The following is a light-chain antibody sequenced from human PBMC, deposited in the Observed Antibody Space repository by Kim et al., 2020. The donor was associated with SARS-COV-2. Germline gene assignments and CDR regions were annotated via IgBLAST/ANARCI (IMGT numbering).Light chain of an antibody. CDR1: QGIRSS. V-gene: IGKV1-NL1*01. Sequence: DIQMTQSPSSLSASVGDRVTITCRASQGIRSSLAWYQQKSGHAPKLLLHSASNLQSGVPSKLSGSGSGTDFTLTISSLQPEDFATYYCQQYYSLPLTFGGGTKVDIK. J-gene: IGKJ4*01. CDR2: SAS. CDR3: QQYYSLPLT.